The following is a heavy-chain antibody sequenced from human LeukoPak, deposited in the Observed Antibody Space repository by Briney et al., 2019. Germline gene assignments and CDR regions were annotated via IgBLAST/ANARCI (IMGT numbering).Heavy chain of an antibody. J-gene: IGHJ4*02. V-gene: IGHV3-23*01. Sequence: GGSLRLSCAASGFPFRTYDVIWVRRAPGKGLEGVSSNSAGRPFYADSVNGRFTSSRDDSTNMVYLQMNRLKVEDTAVYYCAKSQRGYYDHYFDYWGQGTLVTVSS. CDR3: AKSQRGYYDHYFDY. CDR2: NSAGRP. D-gene: IGHD3-22*01. CDR1: GFPFRTYD.